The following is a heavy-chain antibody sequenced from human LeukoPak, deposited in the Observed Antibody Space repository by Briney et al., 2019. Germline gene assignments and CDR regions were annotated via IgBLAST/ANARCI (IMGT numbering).Heavy chain of an antibody. CDR1: GGTFGSYA. CDR2: IIPIFGTA. J-gene: IGHJ4*02. V-gene: IGHV1-69*01. D-gene: IGHD6-19*01. Sequence: GASVKVSCKASGGTFGSYAISWVRQAPGQGLEWMGGIIPIFGTANYAQKFQGRVTITADESTSTAYMELSSLRSEDTAVYYCARDGDSSGWVYFDYWGQGTLVTVSS. CDR3: ARDGDSSGWVYFDY.